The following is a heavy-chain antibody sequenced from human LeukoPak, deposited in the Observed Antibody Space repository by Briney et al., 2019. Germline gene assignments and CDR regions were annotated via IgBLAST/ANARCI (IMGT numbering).Heavy chain of an antibody. CDR3: ADNLSR. V-gene: IGHV3-48*04. Sequence: GGSLRLSCAASGFTLSTSSMNWVRQAPGKGLEWISYIDKSSNTIYYADSVKGRLTISRDSAKNSLYLQMNSLRAEDTAVYYCADNLSRWGQGTLVTVSS. CDR2: IDKSSNTI. D-gene: IGHD1-1*01. CDR1: GFTLSTSS. J-gene: IGHJ4*02.